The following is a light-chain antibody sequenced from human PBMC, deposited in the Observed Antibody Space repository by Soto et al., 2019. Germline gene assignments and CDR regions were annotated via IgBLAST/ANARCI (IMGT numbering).Light chain of an antibody. Sequence: DLQMTQSPSSLPASVGDRVNITCRTTQRIDNYLNGYQQKPGKAPNLLIFAASSLQSGVPSRFSGSGSGTDFTLTISSLQPEDFATYYCQQSYTSPPTFGGGTKVEMK. CDR3: QQSYTSPPT. J-gene: IGKJ4*01. CDR1: QRIDNY. V-gene: IGKV1-39*01. CDR2: AAS.